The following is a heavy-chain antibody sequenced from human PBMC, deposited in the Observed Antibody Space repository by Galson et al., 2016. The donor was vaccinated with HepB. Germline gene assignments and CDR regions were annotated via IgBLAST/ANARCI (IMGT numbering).Heavy chain of an antibody. CDR3: VKEFVATGAVVGDY. CDR2: ISNSGGIT. D-gene: IGHD2-21*01. V-gene: IGHV3-23*01. Sequence: SLRLSCAASGFTFSTYAMGWVRQAPGKGLEWVSAISNSGGITYYADSVKGRFTISRDNSKDTLYLQMNSLRVEDTALYYWVKEFVATGAVVGDYWGQGTLVSVSS. J-gene: IGHJ4*02. CDR1: GFTFSTYA.